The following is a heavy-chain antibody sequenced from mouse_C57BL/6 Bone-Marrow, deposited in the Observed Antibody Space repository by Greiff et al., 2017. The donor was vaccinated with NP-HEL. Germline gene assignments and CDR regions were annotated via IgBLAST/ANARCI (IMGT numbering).Heavy chain of an antibody. D-gene: IGHD4-1*01. CDR3: ARNPLTGTLYYFDY. CDR1: GYTFTSYG. J-gene: IGHJ2*01. CDR2: IYPRSGNT. V-gene: IGHV1-81*01. Sequence: QVQLQQSGAELARPGASVKLSCKASGYTFTSYGISWVKQRTGQGLEWIGEIYPRSGNTYYNEKFKGKATLTADKSSSTAYMELRSLTSEDSAVYFCARNPLTGTLYYFDYWGQGTTLTVSS.